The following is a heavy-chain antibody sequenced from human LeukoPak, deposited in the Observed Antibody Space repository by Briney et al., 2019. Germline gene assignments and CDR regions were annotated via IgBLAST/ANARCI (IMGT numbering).Heavy chain of an antibody. V-gene: IGHV3-48*03. J-gene: IGHJ4*02. CDR3: ASITTYGDYLGY. CDR1: GFTFSSYE. Sequence: PGGSLSLSCAASGFTFSSYEMNWVRQAPGKGLEWVSYISSSGSTIYYADSVKGRFTISRDNAKNSLYLQMNSLRAEDTAVYYCASITTYGDYLGYWGQGTLVTVSS. CDR2: ISSSGSTI. D-gene: IGHD3-22*01.